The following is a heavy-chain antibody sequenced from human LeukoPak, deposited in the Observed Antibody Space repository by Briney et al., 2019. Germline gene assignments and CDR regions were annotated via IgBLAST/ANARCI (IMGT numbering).Heavy chain of an antibody. CDR1: GFTLSSYA. Sequence: GGSLRLSCAASGFTLSSYAMHWVRQAPGKGLEYVSVISSNGGSTYYANSVKGRFTISRDNSKNTLYLQMGSLRAEDMAVYYCARGGLLWFGELSGYWGQGTLVTVSS. CDR2: ISSNGGST. V-gene: IGHV3-64*01. J-gene: IGHJ4*02. CDR3: ARGGLLWFGELSGY. D-gene: IGHD3-10*01.